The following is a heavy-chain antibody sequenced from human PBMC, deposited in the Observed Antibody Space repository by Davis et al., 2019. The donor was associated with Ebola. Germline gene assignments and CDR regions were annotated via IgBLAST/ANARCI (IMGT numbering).Heavy chain of an antibody. CDR1: GFTFSSYA. J-gene: IGHJ6*02. Sequence: GESLKISCSASGFTFSSYAMHWVRQAPGKGLEYVSAISSNGGSTYYADSVKGRFTISRDNSKNTLYLQMSSLRAEDTAVYYCARGGSGCGGGCLYYYGMDVWGQGTTVTVSS. CDR3: ARGGSGCGGGCLYYYGMDV. D-gene: IGHD2-21*02. V-gene: IGHV3-64D*06. CDR2: ISSNGGST.